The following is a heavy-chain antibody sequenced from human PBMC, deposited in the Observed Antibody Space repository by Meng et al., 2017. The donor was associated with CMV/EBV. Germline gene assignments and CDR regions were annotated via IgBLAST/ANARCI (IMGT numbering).Heavy chain of an antibody. CDR2: IKSKTDGGTT. Sequence: GESLKISCAASGFTFSNAWMSWVRQAPGKGLEWVGRIKSKTDGGTTDYAAPVKGRFTISRDDSKNTLYLQMNSLKTEDTAVYYCTTDTVTTVTTSPMWYYYYYYGMDVWGQGTTVTV. CDR1: GFTFSNAW. V-gene: IGHV3-15*01. CDR3: TTDTVTTVTTSPMWYYYYYYGMDV. J-gene: IGHJ6*02. D-gene: IGHD4-11*01.